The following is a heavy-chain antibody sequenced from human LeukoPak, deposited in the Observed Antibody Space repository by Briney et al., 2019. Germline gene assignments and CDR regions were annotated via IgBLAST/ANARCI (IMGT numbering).Heavy chain of an antibody. V-gene: IGHV4-59*01. CDR1: GGSISSYY. CDR3: ARLYYDFWSGYSSGGLDY. J-gene: IGHJ4*02. D-gene: IGHD3-3*01. CDR2: IYYSGST. Sequence: SETLSLTCTVSGGSISSYYWSWIRQPPGKGLEWIGYIYYSGSTNYNPSLKSRVTISVDTSKNQFSLKLSSVTAADTAVYYCARLYYDFWSGYSSGGLDYWGQGTLVTVSS.